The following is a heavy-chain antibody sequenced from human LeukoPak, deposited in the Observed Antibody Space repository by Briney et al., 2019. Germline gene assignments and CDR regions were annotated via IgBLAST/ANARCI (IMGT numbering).Heavy chain of an antibody. J-gene: IGHJ5*02. Sequence: SETLSLTCTVSGGSISTSSFYWGWIRQPPGKGLEWIGSIFYTGSTYCNPSLKSRVTISVDTSKNQFSLKLTSVTAADTAVYYFARGLNTRYCGGGSCYSSSDWFDPWGQGTLVTVSS. D-gene: IGHD2-15*01. CDR3: ARGLNTRYCGGGSCYSSSDWFDP. V-gene: IGHV4-39*07. CDR1: GGSISTSSFY. CDR2: IFYTGST.